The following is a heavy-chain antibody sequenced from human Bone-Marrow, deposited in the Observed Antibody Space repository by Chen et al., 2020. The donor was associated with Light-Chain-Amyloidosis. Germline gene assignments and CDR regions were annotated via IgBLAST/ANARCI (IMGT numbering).Heavy chain of an antibody. D-gene: IGHD3-9*01. CDR2: TNSAGTST. Sequence: EVLLVESGGEVVQPGGSLTLSCTASGFSFSTYWMHWVLQSPGKGLVSVSRTNSAGTSTTDADSVKGRFTVSRDNTKNTMYLEMNSLRVEDTAVYYCARTTLRYLDYWGQGTLVTVSS. J-gene: IGHJ4*02. CDR3: ARTTLRYLDY. CDR1: GFSFSTYW. V-gene: IGHV3-74*01.